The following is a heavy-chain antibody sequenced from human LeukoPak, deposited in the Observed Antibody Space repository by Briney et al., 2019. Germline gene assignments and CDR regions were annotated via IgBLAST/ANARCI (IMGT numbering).Heavy chain of an antibody. CDR2: IIPISGTA. J-gene: IGHJ6*03. CDR1: GGTFSSHA. V-gene: IGHV1-69*05. CDR3: ARGLQYQLLKALGYYYMDV. Sequence: GASVKVSCKASGGTFSSHAIAGVRQAPGQGPEWMGGIIPISGTANYAQKFQGGVTITTDESTSTAYMELSSLPSDDTAVYYCARGLQYQLLKALGYYYMDVWGEGTTVTVSS. D-gene: IGHD2-2*01.